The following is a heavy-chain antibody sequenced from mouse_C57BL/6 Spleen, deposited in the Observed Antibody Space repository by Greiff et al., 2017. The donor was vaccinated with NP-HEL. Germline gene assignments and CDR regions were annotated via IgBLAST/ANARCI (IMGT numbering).Heavy chain of an antibody. Sequence: DVKLVESEGGLVQPGSSMKLSCTASGFTFSDYYMAWVRQVPEKGLEWVANINYDGSSTYYLASLKSRFIISRDNAKNILYLQRSSLKSEDTATYYWAREKEAYYDYDWYVDVWGTGTTVTVSS. J-gene: IGHJ1*03. CDR1: GFTFSDYY. D-gene: IGHD2-4*01. CDR2: INYDGSST. V-gene: IGHV5-16*01. CDR3: AREKEAYYDYDWYVDV.